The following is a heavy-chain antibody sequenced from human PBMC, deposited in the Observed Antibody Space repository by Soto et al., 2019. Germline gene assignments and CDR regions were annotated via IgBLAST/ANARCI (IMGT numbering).Heavy chain of an antibody. D-gene: IGHD3-10*01. CDR2: IYYSGRI. Sequence: QLQLQESGPGLVKPSETLSLTCTVSGGSLSSNSYYWGWIRQPPGKGLEWIGTIYYSGRIYYNPSLTSRVTTTVDTTKNQFALKVSSVTSADTAVYYCARLGSGLRNYWGQGTLVTVSS. CDR3: ARLGSGLRNY. J-gene: IGHJ4*02. V-gene: IGHV4-39*01. CDR1: GGSLSSNSYY.